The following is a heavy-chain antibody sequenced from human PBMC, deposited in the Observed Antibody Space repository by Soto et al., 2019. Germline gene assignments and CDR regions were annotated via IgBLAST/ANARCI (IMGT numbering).Heavy chain of an antibody. Sequence: QAQLVESGGGVVQPGRSLRLSCAASGFTFSSYGMQWVRQAPGTGLEWVAVISYDGGLQHYADSVKGRFTISRDNTKNTVLLQMNSLRAEDTDVYYCVSDRGYGHASVPYSWGQGTLVSVSS. CDR1: GFTFSSYG. D-gene: IGHD5-18*01. V-gene: IGHV3-30*03. J-gene: IGHJ4*02. CDR3: VSDRGYGHASVPYS. CDR2: ISYDGGLQ.